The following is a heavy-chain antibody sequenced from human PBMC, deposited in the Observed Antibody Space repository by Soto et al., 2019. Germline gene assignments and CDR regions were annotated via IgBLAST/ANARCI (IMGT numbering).Heavy chain of an antibody. J-gene: IGHJ6*02. D-gene: IGHD6-19*01. CDR1: GDSVSSNSAA. CDR2: TYYRSKWYN. V-gene: IGHV6-1*01. CDR3: ARDRGIAVAGTWRYYGMDV. Sequence: PSQTLSLTCAISGDSVSSNSAAWNWIRQSPSRGLEWLGRTYYRSKWYNDYAVSVKSRITINPDTSKNQFSLQLNSVTPEDTAVYYCARDRGIAVAGTWRYYGMDVWGQGTTVTVSS.